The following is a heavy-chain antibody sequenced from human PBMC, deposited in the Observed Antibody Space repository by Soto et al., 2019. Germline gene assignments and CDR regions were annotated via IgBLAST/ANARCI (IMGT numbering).Heavy chain of an antibody. CDR1: GFTFSSYW. Sequence: EVQLVESGGDLVQPGGSLRLSCAASGFTFSSYWMHWVRHAPGKGLVWVSRINSDGSSTSYADSVKGRFTISRDNAKNTLYLQMNSLRAEDTAVYYCARDHDYVYNWFDPWGQGTLVTVSS. V-gene: IGHV3-74*01. CDR2: INSDGSST. CDR3: ARDHDYVYNWFDP. J-gene: IGHJ5*02. D-gene: IGHD4-17*01.